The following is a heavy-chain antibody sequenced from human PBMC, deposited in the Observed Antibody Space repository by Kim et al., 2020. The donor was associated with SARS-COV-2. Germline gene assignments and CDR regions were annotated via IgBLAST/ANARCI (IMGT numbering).Heavy chain of an antibody. CDR3: ARYITVPASSYADY. CDR1: GASISTQNYY. Sequence: SETLSLTCTVSGASISTQNYYWGWIRQPPGKGLEWIGITNYYGDAYYNPSLKSRVTISVDTSKNQFSLRLTSVTAADTAIYYCARYITVPASSYADYWGQGTLAPVSS. CDR2: TNYYGDA. V-gene: IGHV4-39*07. J-gene: IGHJ4*02. D-gene: IGHD6-19*01.